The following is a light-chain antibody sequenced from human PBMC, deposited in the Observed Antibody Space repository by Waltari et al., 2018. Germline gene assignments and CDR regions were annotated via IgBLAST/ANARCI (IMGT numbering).Light chain of an antibody. CDR1: HSNVGGFNY. V-gene: IGLV2-14*03. Sequence: QSALTQPAPVSGSPGQSITISCTRTHSNVGGFNYVSWYQQHPGKAPKLIIYDVTQRPSGVSDRFSGSKSGNMASLTISGLQADDEADYHCCSYSGSSTSVVLGGGTKLTVL. J-gene: IGLJ2*01. CDR2: DVT. CDR3: CSYSGSSTSVV.